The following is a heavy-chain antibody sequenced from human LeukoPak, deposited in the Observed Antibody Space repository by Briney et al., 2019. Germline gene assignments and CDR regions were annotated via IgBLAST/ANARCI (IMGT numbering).Heavy chain of an antibody. V-gene: IGHV4-59*01. CDR3: ASSIEVEAPWFDP. CDR2: IYYSGST. CDR1: GGSISSYY. D-gene: IGHD6-19*01. J-gene: IGHJ5*02. Sequence: PSETLSLTCTVSGGSISSYYWSWIRQPPGKGLEWIGYIYYSGSTNYNPPLKSRVTISVDTSKNQFSLKLSSVTAADTAVYYCASSIEVEAPWFDPWGQGTLVTVSS.